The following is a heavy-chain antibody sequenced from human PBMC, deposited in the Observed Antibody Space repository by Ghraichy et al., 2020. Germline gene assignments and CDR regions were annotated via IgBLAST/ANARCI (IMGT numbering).Heavy chain of an antibody. J-gene: IGHJ4*02. CDR3: ARDGTADSSGWYYFDY. V-gene: IGHV1-46*01. CDR1: GYTFTSYY. CDR2: INPSGGST. D-gene: IGHD6-19*01. Sequence: ASVKVSCKASGYTFTSYYMHWVRQAPGQGLEWMGIINPSGGSTSYAQKFQGRVTMTRDTSTSTVYMELSSLRSEDTAVYYCARDGTADSSGWYYFDYWGQGTLVTVSS.